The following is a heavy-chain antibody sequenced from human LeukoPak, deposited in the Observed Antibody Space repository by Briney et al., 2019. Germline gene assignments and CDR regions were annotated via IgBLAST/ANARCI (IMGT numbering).Heavy chain of an antibody. CDR2: ISGSGGST. D-gene: IGHD3-10*01. Sequence: GGSLRLSCAASGFTFSNYAMSWVRQAPGKGLEWVSAISGSGGSTYYADSVKGRFTISRDNSKNTLHLQMNSLRAEDTAVYYCALGGSRSYCPFNYWGQGTLVTVSS. CDR1: GFTFSNYA. J-gene: IGHJ4*02. CDR3: ALGGSRSYCPFNY. V-gene: IGHV3-23*01.